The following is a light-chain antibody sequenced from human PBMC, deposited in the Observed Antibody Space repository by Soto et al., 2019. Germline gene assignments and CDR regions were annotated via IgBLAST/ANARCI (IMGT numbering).Light chain of an antibody. CDR1: QRVSYY. J-gene: IGKJ2*01. Sequence: EIVLTQSPATMYLSPGERATLSSTASQRVSYYLAWYQQKPGQAPRLLIYDASNRATGIPARLSGSGSGTDFTLTIRRLDFEDFVLYYCQQRSNWLIMYTFGQGTKQEIK. CDR3: QQRSNWLIMYT. CDR2: DAS. V-gene: IGKV3-11*01.